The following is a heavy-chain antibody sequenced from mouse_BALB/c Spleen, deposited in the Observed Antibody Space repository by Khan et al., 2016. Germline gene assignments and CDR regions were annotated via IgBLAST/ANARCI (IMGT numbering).Heavy chain of an antibody. J-gene: IGHJ4*01. CDR2: IRNKANGYTT. V-gene: IGHV7-3*02. CDR3: ARSRGDY. Sequence: EVELVESGGGLVQPGGSLRLSCATSGFTFTDYYMSWVRQPPGKALEWLGFIRNKANGYTTEYSASVKGRFTISRDNSQSILYLQMNTLRAEDSATYCCARSRGDYWGQGTSVPVSS. CDR1: GFTFTDYY.